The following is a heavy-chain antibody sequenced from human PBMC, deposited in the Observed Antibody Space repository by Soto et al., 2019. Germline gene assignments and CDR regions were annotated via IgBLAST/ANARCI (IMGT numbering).Heavy chain of an antibody. CDR2: IYYSGST. CDR3: ARTMVRVKKDAFDI. V-gene: IGHV4-31*03. J-gene: IGHJ3*02. CDR1: GGSISSGGYY. D-gene: IGHD3-10*01. Sequence: QVQLQESGPGLVKPSQTLSLTCTVSGGSISSGGYYWSWIRQHPGKGLEWIGYIYYSGSTYYNPSLKSGVTISVDTSKNQFSLKLSSVTAADTAVYYCARTMVRVKKDAFDIWGQGTMVTVSS.